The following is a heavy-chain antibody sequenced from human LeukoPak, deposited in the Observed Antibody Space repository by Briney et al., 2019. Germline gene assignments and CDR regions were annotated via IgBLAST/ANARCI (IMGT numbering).Heavy chain of an antibody. J-gene: IGHJ4*02. CDR2: ISWNSGSI. Sequence: QPGRSLRLSCAASGFTFDDYAMHWVRQAPGKGLEWVSGISWNSGSIGYADSVKGRFTISRDNTKNSLYLQMNSLRAEDTALYYCAKDGSHSSGWYGYGYWGQGTLVTVSS. CDR1: GFTFDDYA. V-gene: IGHV3-9*01. CDR3: AKDGSHSSGWYGYGY. D-gene: IGHD6-19*01.